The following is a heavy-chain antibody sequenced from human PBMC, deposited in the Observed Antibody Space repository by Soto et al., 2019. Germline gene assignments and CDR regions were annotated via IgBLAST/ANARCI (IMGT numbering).Heavy chain of an antibody. Sequence: PSETLSLTCTVSGGSISSYYWSWIRQPPGKGLEWIGYIYYSESTNYNPSLKSRVIISVDTSKNQFSMKLSPVTAADTAVYYCAREAGAGYYGMDVWGQGTTVTVSS. CDR1: GGSISSYY. V-gene: IGHV4-59*01. J-gene: IGHJ6*02. D-gene: IGHD3-10*01. CDR2: IYYSEST. CDR3: AREAGAGYYGMDV.